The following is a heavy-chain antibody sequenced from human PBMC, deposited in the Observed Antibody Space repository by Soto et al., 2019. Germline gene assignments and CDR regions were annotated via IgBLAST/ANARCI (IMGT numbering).Heavy chain of an antibody. D-gene: IGHD2-15*01. J-gene: IGHJ3*02. CDR3: AGESGYPSSDACDI. CDR1: GSIFSSYG. V-gene: IGHV3-33*01. CDR2: IWYDGSRQ. Sequence: QMLLVESGGGVVQPGRSLRLSCSASGSIFSSYGMHWVRQAPGKGLEWVAVIWYDGSRQDYADAVKGRFTISRDNSKNTLYLQLNNLRADDTAMYYCAGESGYPSSDACDIWGQGTMVTVS.